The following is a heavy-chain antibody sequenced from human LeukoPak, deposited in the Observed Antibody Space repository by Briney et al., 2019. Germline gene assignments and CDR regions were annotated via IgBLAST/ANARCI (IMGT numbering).Heavy chain of an antibody. CDR3: ARGGYTYYDFWSALYYFDY. D-gene: IGHD3-3*01. CDR2: IKQDGSEK. Sequence: PGGSLRLSCAASGFTFSSYWMSWVRQAPGKGLEWVANIKQDGSEKYYVDSVKGRFTISRDNAKNSLYLQMNSLRAEDTAVYYCARGGYTYYDFWSALYYFDYWGQGTLVTVSS. V-gene: IGHV3-7*04. CDR1: GFTFSSYW. J-gene: IGHJ4*02.